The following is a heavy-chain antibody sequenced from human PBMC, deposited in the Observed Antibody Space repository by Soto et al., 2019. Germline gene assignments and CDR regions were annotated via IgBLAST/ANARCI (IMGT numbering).Heavy chain of an antibody. Sequence: PSETLSLTCAVSGGSISSGGYSWSWIRQPPGKGLEWIGYIYHSGSTYYNPSLKSRVTISVDRSKNQFSLKLSSVTAADTAVYYCARGFYCGGDCYRFDYWGQGTLVTVSS. D-gene: IGHD2-21*02. CDR3: ARGFYCGGDCYRFDY. CDR2: IYHSGST. V-gene: IGHV4-30-2*01. J-gene: IGHJ4*02. CDR1: GGSISSGGYS.